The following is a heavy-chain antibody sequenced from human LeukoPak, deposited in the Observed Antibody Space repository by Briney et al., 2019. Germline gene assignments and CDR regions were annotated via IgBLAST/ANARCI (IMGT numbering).Heavy chain of an antibody. Sequence: GGSLRLSCAASGLTFSSYSMNWVRQAPGKGLEWVSSISSSSSYIYYADSVKGRFTISRDNAKNTLYLQMNSLRADDTAVYYCARSVYSYYANWFDPWGQGTLVTVSS. V-gene: IGHV3-21*01. CDR1: GLTFSSYS. CDR2: ISSSSSYI. CDR3: ARSVYSYYANWFDP. J-gene: IGHJ5*02. D-gene: IGHD4-11*01.